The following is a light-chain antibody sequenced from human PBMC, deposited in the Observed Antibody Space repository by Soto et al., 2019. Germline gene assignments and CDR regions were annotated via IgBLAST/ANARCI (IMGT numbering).Light chain of an antibody. CDR1: QGISNY. J-gene: IGKJ1*01. CDR2: AAS. Sequence: DIQMTQSPSSLSASVGDTVTITCRASQGISNYFAWYHQKPGQVPNLLIYAASTLKSGVPSRFSGSGSGTDFTLTTSSMPPEDIATYYCENDNNSSRTFGQGTKVEI. CDR3: ENDNNSSRT. V-gene: IGKV1-27*01.